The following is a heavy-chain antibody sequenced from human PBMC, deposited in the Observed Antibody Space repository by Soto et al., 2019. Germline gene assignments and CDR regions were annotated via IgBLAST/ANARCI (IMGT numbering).Heavy chain of an antibody. CDR1: GYSFTIYW. J-gene: IGHJ5*02. V-gene: IGHV5-51*01. D-gene: IGHD6-6*01. CDR2: IYPGDSDT. CDR3: ARHKGDSSSSGWFDP. Sequence: GESLKISCNGSGYSFTIYWIGWVLQMPGKGLEWMGIIYPGDSDTRYSPSFQGQVTISADKSISTAYLQWSSLKASDTAMYYCARHKGDSSSSGWFDPWGQGTLVTVSS.